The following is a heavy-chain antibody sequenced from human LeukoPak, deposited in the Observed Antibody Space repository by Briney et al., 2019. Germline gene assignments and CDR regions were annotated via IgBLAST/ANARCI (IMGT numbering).Heavy chain of an antibody. D-gene: IGHD6-19*01. CDR1: GFTFSSYD. CDR2: IGTAGDT. V-gene: IGHV3-13*01. J-gene: IGHJ4*02. CDR3: ARGLAVAGSVFDY. Sequence: PGGSLRLSCAASGFTFSSYDMHWVRQATGKGLEWVSAIGTAGDTYYPGSVKGRFTISRENAKNSLYLRMNSLRAGDTAVYYCARGLAVAGSVFDYWGQGTLVTVSS.